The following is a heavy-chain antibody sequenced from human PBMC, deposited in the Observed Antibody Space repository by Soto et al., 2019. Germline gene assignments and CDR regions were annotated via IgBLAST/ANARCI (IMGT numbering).Heavy chain of an antibody. V-gene: IGHV1-8*02. CDR3: ARGSVDFWSGYSYYFDY. Sequence: ASVKVSCKASGYTFTSYDINWVRQATGQGLEWMGWMNPNSGNTGYAQKFQGRVTMTRNTSISTAYMELSSLRSEDTAVYYCARGSVDFWSGYSYYFDYWGQGTLVTVSS. CDR1: GYTFTSYD. CDR2: MNPNSGNT. D-gene: IGHD3-3*01. J-gene: IGHJ4*02.